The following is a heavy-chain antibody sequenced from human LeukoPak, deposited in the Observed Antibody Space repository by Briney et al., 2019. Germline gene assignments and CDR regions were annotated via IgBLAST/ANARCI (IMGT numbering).Heavy chain of an antibody. CDR3: ARGKDGVWAFDI. V-gene: IGHV3-74*01. CDR2: INSDGSGT. Sequence: GGSLRLSCGASGFTFSRYWMHWVRQAPGMGLVWVSRINSDGSGTTYADSVKGRVTISRDNAKNTLYLQMNSLRAEDAAVYYCARGKDGVWAFDIWGQGTMVTVSP. CDR1: GFTFSRYW. J-gene: IGHJ3*02. D-gene: IGHD3-16*01.